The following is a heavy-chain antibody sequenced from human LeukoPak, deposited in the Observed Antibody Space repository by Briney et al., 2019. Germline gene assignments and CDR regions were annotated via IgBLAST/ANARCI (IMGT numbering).Heavy chain of an antibody. Sequence: SQTLSLTCAVSGGSISGGGYSWSWIRQPPGKGLEWIGYIYHSGSTYYNPSLKSRVTISVDRSKNQFSLKLSSVTAADTAVYYCAGGGYYDILTGYTNWFDPWGQGTLVTVSS. CDR1: GGSISGGGYS. D-gene: IGHD3-9*01. V-gene: IGHV4-30-2*01. CDR3: AGGGYYDILTGYTNWFDP. J-gene: IGHJ5*02. CDR2: IYHSGST.